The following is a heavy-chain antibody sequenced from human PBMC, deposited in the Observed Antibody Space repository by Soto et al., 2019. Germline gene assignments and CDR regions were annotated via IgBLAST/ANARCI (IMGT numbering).Heavy chain of an antibody. CDR1: GDSVSSGDYY. V-gene: IGHV4-61*08. D-gene: IGHD3-3*01. CDR3: ASVRSSGYKWFDP. J-gene: IGHJ5*02. CDR2: IYHSGST. Sequence: PSATLSITCSVSGDSVSSGDYYWSWIRQPPGKGLEWIGEIYHSGSTNYIPSLKSRLTISVDKSKNQFSLKLSSVTAADTAVYYCASVRSSGYKWFDPWGQGTLVTVSS.